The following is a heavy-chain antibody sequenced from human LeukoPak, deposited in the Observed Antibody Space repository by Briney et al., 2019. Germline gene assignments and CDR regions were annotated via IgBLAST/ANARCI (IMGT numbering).Heavy chain of an antibody. D-gene: IGHD5-18*01. CDR3: TQYTYGFFQY. J-gene: IGHJ4*02. V-gene: IGHV3-9*01. CDR2: ISWNSDTI. Sequence: GGSLRLSCAVSGFTFDDYAMHWVRQVPGKGLEWVSGISWNSDTIGYADSVKGRFTISRDNAKNSLYLQMNSLKTEDTAVYYCTQYTYGFFQYWGQGTLVTVSS. CDR1: GFTFDDYA.